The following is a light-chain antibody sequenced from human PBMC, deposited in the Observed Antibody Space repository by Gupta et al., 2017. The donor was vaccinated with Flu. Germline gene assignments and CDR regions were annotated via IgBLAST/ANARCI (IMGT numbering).Light chain of an antibody. CDR1: NGDIGRYNF. CDR3: SSKQSSNSLLV. Sequence: QSALTQPASVSGSPGQSITISCTGTNGDIGRYNFVSWYQQHPGKVPRLIIYDVTHRPSGVSDRFSGSKSGNTASLTISGLQAGDETDYYCSSKQSSNSLLVFGGGTKVTVL. J-gene: IGLJ2*01. CDR2: DVT. V-gene: IGLV2-14*03.